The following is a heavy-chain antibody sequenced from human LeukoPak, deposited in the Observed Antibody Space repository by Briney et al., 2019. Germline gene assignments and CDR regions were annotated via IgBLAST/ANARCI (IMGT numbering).Heavy chain of an antibody. J-gene: IGHJ4*02. Sequence: GGSLRLSCAASGFTFSSYSMNWVHQAPGKGLAWVSFISSRSSFRYYAASVKGRFTISRDNAKNSLYLQMNSLRAEDTAVYYCARDMTTVTPLDYWGQGTLVTVSS. CDR2: ISSRSSFR. CDR1: GFTFSSYS. CDR3: ARDMTTVTPLDY. V-gene: IGHV3-21*01. D-gene: IGHD4-17*01.